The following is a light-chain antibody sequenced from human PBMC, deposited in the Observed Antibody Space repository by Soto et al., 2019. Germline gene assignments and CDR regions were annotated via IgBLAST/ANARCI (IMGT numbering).Light chain of an antibody. V-gene: IGKV3-11*01. J-gene: IGKJ5*01. Sequence: EILLTQSPATLSLSPGERATLPCRASQYIDADLAWYQQKPGQAPRLLIYDASTRAAGIPARFIGSGSGTEFTLTISSLQSEDFAVYHCQQRSNWPSITFGQGTRLEIK. CDR1: QYIDAD. CDR3: QQRSNWPSIT. CDR2: DAS.